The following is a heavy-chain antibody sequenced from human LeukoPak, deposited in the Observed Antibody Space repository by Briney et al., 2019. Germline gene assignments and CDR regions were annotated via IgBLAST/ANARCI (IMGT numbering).Heavy chain of an antibody. V-gene: IGHV4-39*01. CDR3: ARLAYYYGSGSYYSGPDY. CDR2: IYYSGST. Sequence: SETLSLTCTVSGGSISSSSYYWGWIRQPPGKGLEWIVSIYYSGSTYYNPSLKSRVTISVDTSKNQFSLKLSSVTAADTAVYYCARLAYYYGSGSYYSGPDYWGQGTLVTVSS. D-gene: IGHD3-10*01. J-gene: IGHJ4*02. CDR1: GGSISSSSYY.